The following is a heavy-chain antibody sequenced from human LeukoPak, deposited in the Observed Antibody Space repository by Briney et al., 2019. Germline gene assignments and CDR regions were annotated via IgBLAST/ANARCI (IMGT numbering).Heavy chain of an antibody. CDR1: GFTFSSYA. Sequence: GRSLRPSCAASGFTFSSYAMHWVRQAPGKGLEWVAVISYDGSNKYYADSVKGRFTISRDNSKNTLYLQMNSLRAEDTAVYYCARASMAAADYWGQGTLVTVSS. CDR3: ARASMAAADY. D-gene: IGHD2/OR15-2a*01. J-gene: IGHJ4*02. CDR2: ISYDGSNK. V-gene: IGHV3-30*04.